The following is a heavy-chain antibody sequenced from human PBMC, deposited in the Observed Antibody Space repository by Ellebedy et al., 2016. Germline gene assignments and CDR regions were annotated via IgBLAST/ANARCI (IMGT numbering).Heavy chain of an antibody. D-gene: IGHD6-13*01. Sequence: GGSLRLSCAASGFTFSTYRMHWVRQAPGKGLEWVAVIWYDGSDKYYADSVKGRFTISRDNSKNTLFLQMNSLRAEDTAVYFCARQAGSGWYGDWGQGTLVTVS. CDR1: GFTFSTYR. CDR2: IWYDGSDK. V-gene: IGHV3-33*01. J-gene: IGHJ4*02. CDR3: ARQAGSGWYGD.